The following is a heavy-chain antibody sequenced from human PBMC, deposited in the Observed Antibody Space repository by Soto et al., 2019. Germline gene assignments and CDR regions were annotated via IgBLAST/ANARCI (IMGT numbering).Heavy chain of an antibody. CDR1: GGSISSSSYY. J-gene: IGHJ4*02. D-gene: IGHD3-9*01. V-gene: IGHV4-39*01. CDR2: IYYSGST. Sequence: SETLSLTCTVSGGSISSSSYYWGWIRQPPGKGLEWIGSIYYSGSTYYNPSLKSRVTISVDTSKNQFSLKLSSVTAADTAVYYCARGHYDILTGYYNVFDYWGQGTLVTVSS. CDR3: ARGHYDILTGYYNVFDY.